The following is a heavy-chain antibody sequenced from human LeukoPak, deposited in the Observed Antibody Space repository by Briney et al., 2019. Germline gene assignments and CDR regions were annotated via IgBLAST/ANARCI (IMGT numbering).Heavy chain of an antibody. D-gene: IGHD1-1*01. Sequence: PGGSLRLSCAASGFTFSSYAMSWVRQAPGKGLEWVSAISGSGGSTYYAGSVKGRFTISRDNSKNTLYLQMNSLRAEDTAVYYCANLLERRRRDFDYWGQGTLVTVSS. CDR1: GFTFSSYA. V-gene: IGHV3-23*01. J-gene: IGHJ4*02. CDR3: ANLLERRRRDFDY. CDR2: ISGSGGST.